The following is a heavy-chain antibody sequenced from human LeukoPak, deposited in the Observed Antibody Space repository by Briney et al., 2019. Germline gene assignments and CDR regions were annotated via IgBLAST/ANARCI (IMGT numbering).Heavy chain of an antibody. J-gene: IGHJ6*03. Sequence: ASVKVSCKASGYTFTSYDINWVRQATGQGLEWMGWMNPNSGNTGYAQKFQDRVTMTRSTSISTAYMELSSLRSEDTAVYYCARAPMKGWLGPYYYYYYMDDWGKGTTVTVSS. D-gene: IGHD6-19*01. CDR1: GYTFTSYD. CDR2: MNPNSGNT. V-gene: IGHV1-8*01. CDR3: ARAPMKGWLGPYYYYYYMDD.